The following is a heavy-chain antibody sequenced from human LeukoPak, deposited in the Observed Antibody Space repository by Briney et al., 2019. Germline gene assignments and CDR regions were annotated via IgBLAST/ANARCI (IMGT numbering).Heavy chain of an antibody. J-gene: IGHJ5*02. V-gene: IGHV5-51*01. CDR1: GYSFTSYW. CDR3: ARQGAAAGQYNWFDP. CDR2: IYPGDSDT. Sequence: LGESLKISCKGSGYSFTSYWIGWVRQMPGKGLEWMGIIYPGDSDTRYSPSFQGQVTISADKSISTAYLQWSSLKASDTAMYYCARQGAAAGQYNWFDPWGQGTLVTVSS. D-gene: IGHD6-13*01.